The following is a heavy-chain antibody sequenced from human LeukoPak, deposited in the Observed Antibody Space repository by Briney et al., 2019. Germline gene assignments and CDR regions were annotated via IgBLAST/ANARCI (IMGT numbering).Heavy chain of an antibody. V-gene: IGHV3-74*01. D-gene: IGHD1-14*01. CDR2: INPGGGST. J-gene: IGHJ4*02. Sequence: GGSLRLSCAASGFTFSSYGMHWVRQVPGKGLVWVSRINPGGGSTSYADSVKGRFTISRDNAKNTLYLQMDSLRAEDTAIYYCARSNQADDYWGQGTLVTVSS. CDR1: GFTFSSYG. CDR3: ARSNQADDY.